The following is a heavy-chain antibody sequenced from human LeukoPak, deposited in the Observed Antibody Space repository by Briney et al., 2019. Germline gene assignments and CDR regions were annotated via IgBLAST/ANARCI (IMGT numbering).Heavy chain of an antibody. CDR2: IRYDGSNK. Sequence: PGGSLRLSRAASGCTFSSYGMHWVRQAPGKGLEWVAFIRYDGSNKYYADSVKGRFTISRDNSKNTLYLQMNSLRAEDTAVYYCAKDEGVVVIGHNAPYYWGQGTLVTVSS. V-gene: IGHV3-30*02. CDR3: AKDEGVVVIGHNAPYY. D-gene: IGHD3-22*01. J-gene: IGHJ4*02. CDR1: GCTFSSYG.